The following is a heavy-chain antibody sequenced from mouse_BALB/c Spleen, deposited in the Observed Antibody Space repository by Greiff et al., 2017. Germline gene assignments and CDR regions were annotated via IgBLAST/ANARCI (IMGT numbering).Heavy chain of an antibody. J-gene: IGHJ2*01. V-gene: IGHV5-6*01. CDR3: ARLNYFDY. Sequence: EVMLVESGGDLVKPGGSLKLSCAASGFTFSSYGMSWVRQTPDKRLEWVATISSGGSYTYYPDSVKGRFTISRDNAKNTLYLQMSSLKSEDTAMYYCARLNYFDYWGQGTTLTVSS. CDR2: ISSGGSYT. CDR1: GFTFSSYG.